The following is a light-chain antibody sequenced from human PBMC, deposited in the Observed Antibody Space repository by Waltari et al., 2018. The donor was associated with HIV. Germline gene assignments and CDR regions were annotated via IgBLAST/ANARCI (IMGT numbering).Light chain of an antibody. CDR2: DDS. Sequence: SYVLTQPPSVSVAPGQTARVTCGGNNIGSKSVHWYQVKPGQAPVLAVYDDSDRPSGIPERCSGSNAGNTATLTISRVEAGDEADYYCQVWDTGGDHPEWVFGGGTKLTVL. CDR1: NIGSKS. J-gene: IGLJ3*02. V-gene: IGLV3-21*02. CDR3: QVWDTGGDHPEWV.